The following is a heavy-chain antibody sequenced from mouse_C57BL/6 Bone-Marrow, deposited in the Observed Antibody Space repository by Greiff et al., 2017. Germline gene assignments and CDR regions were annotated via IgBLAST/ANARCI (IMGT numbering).Heavy chain of an antibody. CDR3: ARPYGIYWYFDV. Sequence: DVQLVESGGDLVKPGGSLKLSCAASGFTFSSYGMSWVRQTPDKRLEWVATISSGGSYTYYPDSVKGRFTISRDNAKNTLYLQMSSLKSEDTAMYYCARPYGIYWYFDVWGTGTTVTVAS. D-gene: IGHD2-1*01. CDR2: ISSGGSYT. CDR1: GFTFSSYG. V-gene: IGHV5-6*01. J-gene: IGHJ1*03.